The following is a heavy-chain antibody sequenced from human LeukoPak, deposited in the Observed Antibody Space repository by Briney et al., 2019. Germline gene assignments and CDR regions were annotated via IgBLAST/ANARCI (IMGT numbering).Heavy chain of an antibody. J-gene: IGHJ5*02. D-gene: IGHD6-13*01. V-gene: IGHV4-39*01. CDR2: IYYSGST. CDR3: ARGIAAAGGRWFDP. Sequence: SETLSLTCTVSGGSISSSSYYWGWIRQPPGKGLEWIGSIYYSGSTYYNPSLKSRVTISVDTPKNQFSLKLSSVTAADTAVYYCARGIAAAGGRWFDPWGQGTLVTVSS. CDR1: GGSISSSSYY.